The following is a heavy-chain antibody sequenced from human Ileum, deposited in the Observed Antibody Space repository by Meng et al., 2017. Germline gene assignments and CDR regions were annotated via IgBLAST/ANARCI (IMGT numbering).Heavy chain of an antibody. V-gene: IGHV4-30-4*01. CDR1: GGSISSGDYY. D-gene: IGHD1-26*01. Sequence: VQLQESGPGLVKSSQTPSLTCTVPGGSISSGDYYWSWIRQPPGKGLEWIGYIFDTGPPSYSPPLRSRLSISMDTSKNQFSLRLTSVSAADTAVYYCAASLDGNRFDPWGQGTLVTVSS. CDR2: IFDTGPP. J-gene: IGHJ5*02. CDR3: AASLDGNRFDP.